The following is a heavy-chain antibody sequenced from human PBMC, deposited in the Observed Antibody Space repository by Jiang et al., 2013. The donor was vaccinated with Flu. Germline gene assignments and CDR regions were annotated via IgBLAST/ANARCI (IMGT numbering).Heavy chain of an antibody. Sequence: LLKPSETLSLTCAVYGGSFSGYYWSWIRQPPGKGLEWIGEINHSGSTNYNPSLKSRVTISVDTSKNQFSLKLSSVTAADTAVYYCAVGYCSSTSCYGGDGDYDYWGQGTLVTVSS. V-gene: IGHV4-34*01. CDR2: INHSGST. CDR1: GGSFSGYY. J-gene: IGHJ4*02. D-gene: IGHD2-2*01. CDR3: AVGYCSSTSCYGGDGDYDY.